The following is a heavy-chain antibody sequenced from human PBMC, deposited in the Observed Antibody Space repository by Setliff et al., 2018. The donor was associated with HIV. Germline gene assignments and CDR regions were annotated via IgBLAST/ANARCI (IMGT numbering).Heavy chain of an antibody. J-gene: IGHJ4*02. V-gene: IGHV4-34*01. D-gene: IGHD3-3*01. CDR1: GGSFSGYY. CDR2: INDSGST. CDR3: ARPSFGIGGGSIFDS. Sequence: PSETLSLTCGVYGGSFSGYYWSWIRQPPGKGLEWVGEINDSGSTNYNPSLKSRVTISVDTSKNQFSLKLSSVTAADTAVYYCARPSFGIGGGSIFDSWGQGTVVTVSS.